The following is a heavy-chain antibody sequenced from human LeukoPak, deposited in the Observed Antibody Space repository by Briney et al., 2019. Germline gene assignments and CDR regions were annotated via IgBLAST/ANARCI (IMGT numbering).Heavy chain of an antibody. CDR3: AKDIYYDSSGIFDY. V-gene: IGHV3-43*02. CDR2: IKDSDVTT. CDR1: GFTFNNYV. D-gene: IGHD3-22*01. Sequence: GGSLRLSCAASGFTFNNYVMCWVRQAPWKGLEWVSTIKDSDVTTHYADSVKGGYSISRDNSKNSLYLQMNSLRTEDTALYYCAKDIYYDSSGIFDYWGQGTLVTVSS. J-gene: IGHJ4*02.